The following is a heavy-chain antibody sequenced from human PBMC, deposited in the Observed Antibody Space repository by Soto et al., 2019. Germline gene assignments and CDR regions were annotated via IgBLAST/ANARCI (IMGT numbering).Heavy chain of an antibody. CDR1: GYTFTSYD. Sequence: ASVKVSCKASGYTFTSYDINWVRQATGQGLEWMGWMNPNSGNTGYAQKFQGRATMTRNTSISTAYMELSSLRSEDTAVYYCARGSEAAYYDFWSGYSGYYYYGMDVWGQ. V-gene: IGHV1-8*01. J-gene: IGHJ6*02. D-gene: IGHD3-3*01. CDR2: MNPNSGNT. CDR3: ARGSEAAYYDFWSGYSGYYYYGMDV.